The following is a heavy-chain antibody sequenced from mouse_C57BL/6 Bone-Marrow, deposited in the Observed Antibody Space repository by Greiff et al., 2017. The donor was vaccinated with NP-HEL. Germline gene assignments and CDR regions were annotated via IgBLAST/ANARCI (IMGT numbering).Heavy chain of an antibody. CDR1: GFNFSDYY. D-gene: IGHD1-1*01. J-gene: IGHJ2*01. Sequence: EVNLVESEGGLVQPGSSMKLSCTASGFNFSDYYMAWVRQVPEKGLEWVANINYDGSSTYYLDSLKGRFIISRDNAKNILYLQMSSLKSEDTATYYCEREGIYYYGSSYDFDDWGKGTTLTVAS. V-gene: IGHV5-16*01. CDR3: EREGIYYYGSSYDFDD. CDR2: INYDGSST.